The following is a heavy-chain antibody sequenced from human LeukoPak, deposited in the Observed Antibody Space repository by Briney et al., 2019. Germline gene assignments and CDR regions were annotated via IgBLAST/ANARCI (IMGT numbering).Heavy chain of an antibody. CDR1: GFTFSSYA. V-gene: IGHV3-30-3*01. CDR3: ARDSYYYGSGPLRYYYYGMDV. CDR2: ISYDGSNK. Sequence: GGSLRLSCAASGFTFSSYAMHWVRQAPGKGLEWVAVISYDGSNKYYADSVKGRFTISRDNSKNTLYLQMNSLRAEDTAVYYCARDSYYYGSGPLRYYYYGMDVWGQGTTVTVSS. D-gene: IGHD3-10*01. J-gene: IGHJ6*02.